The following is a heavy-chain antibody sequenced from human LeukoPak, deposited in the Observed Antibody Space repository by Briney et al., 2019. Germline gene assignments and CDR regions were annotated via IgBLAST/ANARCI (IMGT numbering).Heavy chain of an antibody. CDR2: ISAYDGNT. CDR1: GYTFTSYG. V-gene: IGHV1-18*01. J-gene: IGHJ6*03. D-gene: IGHD1-14*01. Sequence: ASVKLSCKASGYTFTSYGINWVRQAPGQGLEWMGWISAYDGNTNYAKKLQGRVTMTTDTSTSTAYMELRSLRSDDTAVYYCARDQAWYSGKTGYYYYYRDVGGKGTAVTVS. CDR3: ARDQAWYSGKTGYYYYYRDV.